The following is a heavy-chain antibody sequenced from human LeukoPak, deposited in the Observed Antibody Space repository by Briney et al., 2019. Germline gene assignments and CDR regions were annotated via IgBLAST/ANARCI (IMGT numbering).Heavy chain of an antibody. V-gene: IGHV4-4*07. D-gene: IGHD4-23*01. CDR3: TRGADGNSVDH. Sequence: SETLSLTCTVSGGSISSYYWSWIRQPAGKRLERIGRIHTGGSTNYNPSLKTRVTMSVDTSKNQISLKLSSVTAADTAVYYCTRGADGNSVDHWGQGTLVTVSS. CDR1: GGSISSYY. J-gene: IGHJ4*02. CDR2: IHTGGST.